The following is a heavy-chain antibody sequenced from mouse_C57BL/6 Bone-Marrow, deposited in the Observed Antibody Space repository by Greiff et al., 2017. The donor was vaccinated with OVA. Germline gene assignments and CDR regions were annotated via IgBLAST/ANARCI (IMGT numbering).Heavy chain of an antibody. CDR3: ERLDAMDY. J-gene: IGHJ4*01. CDR1: GFTFSDFY. Sequence: EVKLVESGGGLVQPGGSLKLSCAASGFTFSDFYMYWIRQTPEKRLEWVAYISNGGGSTYYPDTVKGRFTISRDNAKNTQYLQMSRLKSEDTAMYYCERLDAMDYWGQGTSVTVSS. V-gene: IGHV5-12*01. CDR2: ISNGGGST.